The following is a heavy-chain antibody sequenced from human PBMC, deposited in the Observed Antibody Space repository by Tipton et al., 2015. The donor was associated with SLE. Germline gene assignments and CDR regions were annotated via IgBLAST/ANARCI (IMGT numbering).Heavy chain of an antibody. CDR1: GVSISSTPYY. Sequence: TLSLTCIVSGVSISSTPYYWGWIRQPPGKGLECIGTFYYGGVTFYSPSLKSRVTISVDTSKNQFSLILSSVTAADTAVYYCAAGGSSGWYNYWGQGHLVTVSS. J-gene: IGHJ4*01. CDR3: AAGGSSGWYNY. V-gene: IGHV4-39*01. CDR2: FYYGGVT. D-gene: IGHD6-19*01.